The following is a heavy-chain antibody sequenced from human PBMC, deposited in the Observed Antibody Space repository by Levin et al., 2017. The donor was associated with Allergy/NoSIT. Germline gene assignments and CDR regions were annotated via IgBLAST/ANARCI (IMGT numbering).Heavy chain of an antibody. D-gene: IGHD6-6*01. Sequence: ASVKVSCKASGYTFTDYYIHWVRQAPGQGPEWMGWINPNSGGTNYAQKFQGRVTMTRDTSISTTYMELSRLTSDDTAVYYCARVLLSSSSLWGGLDPWGQGALVTVSS. CDR3: ARVLLSSSSLWGGLDP. J-gene: IGHJ5*02. CDR1: GYTFTDYY. V-gene: IGHV1-2*02. CDR2: INPNSGGT.